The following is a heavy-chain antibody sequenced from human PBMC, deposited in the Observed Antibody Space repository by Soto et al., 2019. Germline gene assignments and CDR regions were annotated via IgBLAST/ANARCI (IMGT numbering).Heavy chain of an antibody. CDR1: GYSFTSYW. Sequence: EVQLVQSGAEVKKPGESLKISCKGSGYSFTSYWIGWVRQMPGKGLEWMGIIYPGDSDTRYSPSFQGQVTISADKSISTPYLQWSSLKASDTAMYYCARHVHYGGNLNWYFDLWGRGTLVTVSS. V-gene: IGHV5-51*01. CDR3: ARHVHYGGNLNWYFDL. D-gene: IGHD4-17*01. J-gene: IGHJ2*01. CDR2: IYPGDSDT.